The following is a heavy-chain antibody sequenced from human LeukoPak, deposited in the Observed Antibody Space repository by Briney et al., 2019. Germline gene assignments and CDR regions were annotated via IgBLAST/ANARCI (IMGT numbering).Heavy chain of an antibody. Sequence: GGSLRLSCAASGFTFSSYSMNWVRQAPGKGLQWVSSISSSSSYIYHADSVKGRFTISRDNAKNSLYLQMNSLRAEDTAVYYCARVESDFWSGYYAADYWGQGTLVTVSS. J-gene: IGHJ4*02. CDR2: ISSSSSYI. D-gene: IGHD3-3*01. V-gene: IGHV3-21*01. CDR1: GFTFSSYS. CDR3: ARVESDFWSGYYAADY.